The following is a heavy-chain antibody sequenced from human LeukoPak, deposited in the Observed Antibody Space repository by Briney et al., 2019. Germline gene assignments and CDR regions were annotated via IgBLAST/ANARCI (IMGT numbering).Heavy chain of an antibody. CDR2: ISAYSGNT. CDR3: ARQRPSLWFDP. Sequence: ASVKVSCKASGYTFFSYGISWVRQAPGQGLEWMGWISAYSGNTDYARKFQGRVTLTTDTSASTAYMELSSLRSEDPAVYYCARQRPSLWFDPWGQGTLVTVSS. V-gene: IGHV1-18*01. D-gene: IGHD6-25*01. J-gene: IGHJ5*02. CDR1: GYTFFSYG.